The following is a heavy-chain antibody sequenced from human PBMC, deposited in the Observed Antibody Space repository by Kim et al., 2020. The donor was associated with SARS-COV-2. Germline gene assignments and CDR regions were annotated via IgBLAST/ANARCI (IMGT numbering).Heavy chain of an antibody. D-gene: IGHD2-21*01. CDR3: ARGLRGYCGHDY. V-gene: IGHV1-2*02. Sequence: NYAQKFQGRVTMTRDTSISKAYMELSRLRSDDTAVYYCARGLRGYCGHDYWGQGTLVTVSS. J-gene: IGHJ4*02.